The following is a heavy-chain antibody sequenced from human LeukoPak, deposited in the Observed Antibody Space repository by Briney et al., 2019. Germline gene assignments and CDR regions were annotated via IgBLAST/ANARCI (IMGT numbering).Heavy chain of an antibody. D-gene: IGHD2-2*01. J-gene: IGHJ5*02. CDR1: GGSISSYY. CDR2: IYTSGST. V-gene: IGHV4-4*09. CDR3: ARQVGDCSSTSCYSSSFWFDP. Sequence: TSETLSLTCTVSGGSISSYYWSWIRQPPGKGLEWIGYIYTSGSTNYNPSLKSRVTISVDTSKNQFSLKLSSVTAADTAVYYCARQVGDCSSTSCYSSSFWFDPWGQGTLVTVSS.